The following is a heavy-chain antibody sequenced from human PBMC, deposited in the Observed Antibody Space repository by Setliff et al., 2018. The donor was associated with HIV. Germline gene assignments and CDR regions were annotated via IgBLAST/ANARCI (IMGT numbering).Heavy chain of an antibody. J-gene: IGHJ6*03. Sequence: GASVKVSCKASGDTFSTYAITWVRQAPGQGLEWMGGIIPLVTIANYAQEFQGRVRFTADKSTSTAYMELNGLRSDDTAVYYCARGRYGSGTYWGLYYYYYMDVWGKGTTVTVSS. CDR2: IIPLVTIA. D-gene: IGHD3-10*01. V-gene: IGHV1-69*10. CDR1: GDTFSTYA. CDR3: ARGRYGSGTYWGLYYYYYMDV.